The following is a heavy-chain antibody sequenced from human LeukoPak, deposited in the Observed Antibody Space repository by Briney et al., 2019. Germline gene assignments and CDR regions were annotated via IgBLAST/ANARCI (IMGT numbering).Heavy chain of an antibody. CDR3: AKDYGGFYFDY. V-gene: IGHV3-66*01. CDR1: GFTVSSNY. CDR2: IYSGGST. J-gene: IGHJ4*02. Sequence: GGSLRLSCAASGFTVSSNYMSWVRQAPGKGLEWVSVIYSGGSTYYADSVKGRFTISRDNSKNTLYLQMNSLRAEDTAVYYCAKDYGGFYFDYWGQGTLVTVSS. D-gene: IGHD4-23*01.